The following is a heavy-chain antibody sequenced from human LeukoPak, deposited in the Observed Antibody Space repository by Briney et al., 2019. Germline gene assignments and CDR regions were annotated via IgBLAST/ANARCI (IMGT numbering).Heavy chain of an antibody. V-gene: IGHV3-30*18. CDR3: AKDTRDYPGY. D-gene: IGHD2-15*01. CDR1: GFTFSSYG. CDR2: ISYDGSNK. J-gene: IGHJ4*02. Sequence: GGSLRLSCAASGFTFSSYGMHWVRQAPGKGLEWVAVISYDGSNKYYADSVKGRFTISRDNSKNTLYLQMNSLRAEDTAVYYCAKDTRDYPGYWGQGTLVTVSS.